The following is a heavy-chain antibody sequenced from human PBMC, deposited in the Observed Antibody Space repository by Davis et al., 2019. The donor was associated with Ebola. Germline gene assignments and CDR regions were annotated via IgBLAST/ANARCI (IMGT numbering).Heavy chain of an antibody. Sequence: PGGSLRLSCAVSGFTFSSYGMHWVRQAPGKGLEWVAVISYDGSNKYYADSVKGRFTISRDNSKNTLYLQMNSLRAEDTAVYYCANDLVAGTVYWGQGTLVTVSS. CDR2: ISYDGSNK. D-gene: IGHD6-19*01. V-gene: IGHV3-30*18. CDR1: GFTFSSYG. CDR3: ANDLVAGTVY. J-gene: IGHJ4*02.